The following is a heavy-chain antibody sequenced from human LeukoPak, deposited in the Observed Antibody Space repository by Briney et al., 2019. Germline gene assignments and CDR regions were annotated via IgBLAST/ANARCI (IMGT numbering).Heavy chain of an antibody. D-gene: IGHD3-9*01. CDR1: GFTFSGYA. CDR2: ISGSGGST. V-gene: IGHV3-23*01. J-gene: IGHJ4*02. Sequence: GGSLRLSCAASGFTFSGYAMSWVRQAPGKGLEWVSAISGSGGSTYYADSVKGRFTISRDNSKNTLYLQMNSLRAVDTAVYYCAKDEPPSLYDILTGYDYWGQGTLVTVSS. CDR3: AKDEPPSLYDILTGYDY.